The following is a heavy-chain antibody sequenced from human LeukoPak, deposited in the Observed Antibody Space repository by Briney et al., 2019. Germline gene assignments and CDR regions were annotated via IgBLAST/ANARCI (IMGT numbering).Heavy chain of an antibody. CDR2: IKQDGSEK. CDR3: AREWQGGIAAAGTRIEGDY. J-gene: IGHJ4*02. D-gene: IGHD6-13*01. CDR1: GFSVSGYW. Sequence: GGSLRLSCAVSGFSVSGYWMTWVRQAPGKGLEWVTNIKQDGSEKNYVDSVKGRFTISRDNAENSLFLQMNSLRVEDTAVYYCAREWQGGIAAAGTRIEGDYWGQGTLVAVSS. V-gene: IGHV3-7*01.